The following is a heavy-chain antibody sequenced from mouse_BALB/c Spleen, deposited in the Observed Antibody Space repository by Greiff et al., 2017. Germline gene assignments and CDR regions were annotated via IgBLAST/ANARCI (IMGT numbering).Heavy chain of an antibody. CDR2: ISDGGSYT. D-gene: IGHD2-4*01. CDR3: ARDPYDYDEGYAMDY. Sequence: EVKLMESGGGLVKPGGSLKLSCAASGFTFSDYYMYWVRQTPEKRLEWVATISDGGSYTYYPDSVKGRFTISRDNAKNNLYLQMSSLKSEDTAMYYCARDPYDYDEGYAMDYWGQGTSVTVSS. V-gene: IGHV5-4*02. CDR1: GFTFSDYY. J-gene: IGHJ4*01.